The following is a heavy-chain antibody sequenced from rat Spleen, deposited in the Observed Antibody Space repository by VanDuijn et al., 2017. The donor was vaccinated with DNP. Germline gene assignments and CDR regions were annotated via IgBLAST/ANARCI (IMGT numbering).Heavy chain of an antibody. Sequence: EVQLQESGPGLVKPSQSLSLTCSVTAYSITTNYWGWTRKFPGNKMEWVGHISYSGSTTYNPSLKSRISITRDTSKNQFFLHLNSVTTEDTATYYCARGNDGYYPYWYFDFWGPGTMVTVSS. D-gene: IGHD1-12*03. CDR3: ARGNDGYYPYWYFDF. V-gene: IGHV3-1*01. CDR2: ISYSGST. CDR1: AYSITTNY. J-gene: IGHJ1*01.